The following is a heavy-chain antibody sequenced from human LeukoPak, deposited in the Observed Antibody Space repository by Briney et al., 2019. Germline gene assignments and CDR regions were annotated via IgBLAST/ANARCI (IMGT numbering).Heavy chain of an antibody. CDR3: ATFYDGSGYYLGY. D-gene: IGHD3-22*01. Sequence: ETLSLTCGVSGGSIRSYFWSWIRQPAGKGLEWIGRIYISGSTKYNPSLKSRVTMSIDTSKNQFSLNLSSVTAADTAVYYCATFYDGSGYYLGYWGHGNLGSVSS. CDR2: IYISGST. CDR1: GGSIRSYF. J-gene: IGHJ4*01. V-gene: IGHV4-4*07.